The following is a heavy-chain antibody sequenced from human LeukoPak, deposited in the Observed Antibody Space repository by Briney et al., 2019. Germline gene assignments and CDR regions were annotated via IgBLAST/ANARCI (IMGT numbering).Heavy chain of an antibody. CDR2: ISWDGGST. Sequence: GGSLRLSCAASGFTFDDYAMHWVRQAPGKGLEWVSLISWDGGSTYYADSVKGRFTISRDNSKNSLYLQMNSLRAEDTALYYCAKDASMDYYYYYMDVWGKGITVTVSS. CDR1: GFTFDDYA. J-gene: IGHJ6*03. D-gene: IGHD5-24*01. V-gene: IGHV3-43D*03. CDR3: AKDASMDYYYYYMDV.